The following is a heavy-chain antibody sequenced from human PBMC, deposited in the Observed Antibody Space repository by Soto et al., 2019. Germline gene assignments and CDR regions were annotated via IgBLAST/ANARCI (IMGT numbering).Heavy chain of an antibody. CDR2: IYYSGST. Sequence: SETLSLTCTVSGGSISSYYWSWIRQPPGKGLEWIGYIYYSGSTNYNPSLKSRVTISVDTSKNQFSLKLSSVTAADTAVYYCARVATMIVVAGLPTPYDAFDIWGQGTMVTVSS. J-gene: IGHJ3*02. D-gene: IGHD3-22*01. CDR3: ARVATMIVVAGLPTPYDAFDI. V-gene: IGHV4-59*01. CDR1: GGSISSYY.